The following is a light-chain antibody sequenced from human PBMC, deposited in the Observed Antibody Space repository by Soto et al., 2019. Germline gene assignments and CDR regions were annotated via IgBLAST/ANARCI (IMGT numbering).Light chain of an antibody. J-gene: IGKJ1*01. Sequence: DIVMTQSPDSLAVSLGERATINCKSSQSVLYSSNNKNYLAWYQQKPGQPPKLLIYWACTREFGVPDRFSGSGSGTDFTLTISSLQAEDVAVYYCQQYSSTPRTFGQGTKVEVK. CDR3: QQYSSTPRT. V-gene: IGKV4-1*01. CDR2: WAC. CDR1: QSVLYSSNNKNY.